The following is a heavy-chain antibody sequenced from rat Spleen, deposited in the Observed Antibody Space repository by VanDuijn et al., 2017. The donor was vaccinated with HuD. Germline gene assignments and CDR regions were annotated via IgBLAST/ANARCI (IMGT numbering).Heavy chain of an antibody. V-gene: IGHV5-25*01. D-gene: IGHD1-12*02. CDR3: TRQGISMMVVDF. CDR1: GFTLSDHF. CDR2: ISTGGDNT. J-gene: IGHJ2*01. Sequence: EVQLVESDGGLVQPGRSLKLSCAASGFTLSDHFMAWVRQAPTKGLEWVASISTGGDNTYFRDSVKGRFTLSRDNAKNTLYLQMDSLRSEDTATYFCTRQGISMMVVDFWGQGVMVTVSS.